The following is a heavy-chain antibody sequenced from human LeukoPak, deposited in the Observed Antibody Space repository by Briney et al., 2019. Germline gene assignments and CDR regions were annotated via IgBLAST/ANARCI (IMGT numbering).Heavy chain of an antibody. CDR1: GFTVSSNY. D-gene: IGHD6-13*01. J-gene: IGHJ4*02. V-gene: IGHV3-66*01. CDR3: ARDPGGDGGSWYYFDS. Sequence: PGGSLRLSCAASGFTVSSNYMSWVRQAPGKGLEWVSVIYSDGIYSDGRIYYAGSVKGRFTISRDNSKNTLYLQMNSLRAEDTGVYYCARDPGGDGGSWYYFDSWGQGTLVTVSS. CDR2: IYSDGIYSDGRI.